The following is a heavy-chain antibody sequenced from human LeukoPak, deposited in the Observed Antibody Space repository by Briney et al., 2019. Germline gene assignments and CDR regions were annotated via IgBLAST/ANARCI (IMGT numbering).Heavy chain of an antibody. Sequence: ASVKVSCKSSGYTFINYYIHWVRQAPGQVFEWMGWINPNSGDTQYAQKFQGRVTMIRDTSISTASMDLSSLRSDDTAVYYCARGQYYRDVTFPLHYWGQGTLVTVSS. D-gene: IGHD3-10*01. CDR3: ARGQYYRDVTFPLHY. CDR1: GYTFINYY. V-gene: IGHV1-2*02. CDR2: INPNSGDT. J-gene: IGHJ4*02.